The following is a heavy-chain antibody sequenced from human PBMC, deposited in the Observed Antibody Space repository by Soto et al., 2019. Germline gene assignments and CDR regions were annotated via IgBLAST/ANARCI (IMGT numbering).Heavy chain of an antibody. D-gene: IGHD6-6*01. CDR1: GGTFSSYA. Sequence: QVQLVQSGAEVKKPGSSVKVSCKASGGTFSSYAISWVRQAPGQGLEWMGGIIPIFGTANYAQKFQGRVTITADESXSXXYMELSSLRSEDTAVYYCARDAIPYSSSSGRWFDPWGQGTLVTVSS. CDR2: IIPIFGTA. J-gene: IGHJ5*02. V-gene: IGHV1-69*12. CDR3: ARDAIPYSSSSGRWFDP.